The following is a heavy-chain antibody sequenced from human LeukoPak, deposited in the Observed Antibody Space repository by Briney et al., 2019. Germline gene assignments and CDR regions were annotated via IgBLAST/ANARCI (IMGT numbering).Heavy chain of an antibody. Sequence: ASVKVSCKTSGYSFNSHHVHWVRQAPGQGLEWMGINFFHDGTTSNTQKFPGRLTMTRDTSTSTVYMELSSLRSEDTAVYYCSTTEYCSGGSCYSFGAFDIWGQGTMVTVSS. CDR3: STTEYCSGGSCYSFGAFDI. CDR2: NFFHDGTT. V-gene: IGHV1-46*02. J-gene: IGHJ3*02. D-gene: IGHD2-15*01. CDR1: GYSFNSHH.